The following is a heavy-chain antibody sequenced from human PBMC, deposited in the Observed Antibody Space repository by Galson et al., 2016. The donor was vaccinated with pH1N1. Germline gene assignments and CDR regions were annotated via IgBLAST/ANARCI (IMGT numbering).Heavy chain of an antibody. D-gene: IGHD1-26*01. V-gene: IGHV1-46*01. J-gene: IGHJ4*02. CDR3: TRDLGRLRDY. CDR1: GYTFTRYY. Sequence: SVKVSCKASGYTFTRYYLHWVRQAPGQGLEWMGVLDPTGGGTTYAQKFHSRLTMTRDTSTSTFSMELSSLKSEDTAVYYCTRDLGRLRDYWGQVTLVTVSS. CDR2: LDPTGGGT.